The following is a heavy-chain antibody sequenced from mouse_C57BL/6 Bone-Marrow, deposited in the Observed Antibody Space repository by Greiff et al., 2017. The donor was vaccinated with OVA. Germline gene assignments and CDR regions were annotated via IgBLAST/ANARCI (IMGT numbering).Heavy chain of an antibody. CDR3: ATSAYYSNYGYFFAY. V-gene: IGHV2-6*01. Sequence: VQLVESGPGLVSPSQSLSITCTVSGFSLTSYGVDWVRQSPGKGLEWLGVIWGVGSTNYNSALKSRLSISKDNSKSQVFLKMNSLQTDDTAMYYCATSAYYSNYGYFFAYWGQGTLVTVSA. J-gene: IGHJ3*01. D-gene: IGHD2-5*01. CDR2: IWGVGST. CDR1: GFSLTSYG.